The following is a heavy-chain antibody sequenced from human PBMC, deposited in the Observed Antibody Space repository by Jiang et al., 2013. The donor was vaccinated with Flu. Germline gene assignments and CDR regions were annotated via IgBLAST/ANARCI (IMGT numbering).Heavy chain of an antibody. CDR2: IYPGDSDT. D-gene: IGHD3-16*01. V-gene: IGHV5-51*01. Sequence: EVKKPGESLKISCKGSGYSFTSYWIGWVRQMPGKGLEWMGIIYPGDSDTRYSPSFQGQVTISADKSISTAYLQWSSLKASDTAMYYCARQDLSKFGNYDYVWGTGSYGMDVWGKGTTVTVSS. J-gene: IGHJ6*04. CDR1: GYSFTSYW. CDR3: ARQDLSKFGNYDYVWGTGSYGMDV.